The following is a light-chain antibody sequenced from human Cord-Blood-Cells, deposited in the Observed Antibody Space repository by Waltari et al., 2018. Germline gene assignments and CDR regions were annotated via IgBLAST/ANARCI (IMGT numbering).Light chain of an antibody. CDR3: CSYAGSYTYV. CDR1: SSDVGGYNY. CDR2: DVS. V-gene: IGLV2-11*01. J-gene: IGLJ1*01. Sequence: QSALTQPRSVSGSPGQSVTISCTGTSSDVGGYNYGYWYQQHPGKAPQLMIYDVSKRPSGVPDRFSGSKSGNTASLTISGLQAEDEADYYCCSYAGSYTYVFGTGTKVTVL.